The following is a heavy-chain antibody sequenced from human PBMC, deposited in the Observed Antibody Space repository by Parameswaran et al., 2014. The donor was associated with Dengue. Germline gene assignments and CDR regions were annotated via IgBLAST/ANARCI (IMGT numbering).Heavy chain of an antibody. V-gene: IGHV3-48*03. D-gene: IGHD2-15*01. J-gene: IGHJ5*02. Sequence: WIRQPPGKGLEWVSYISSSGSTIYYADSVKGRFTISRDNAKNSLYLQMNSLRAEDTAVYYCARIPSYCSGGSCYFWFDPWGQGTLGTVS. CDR3: ARIPSYCSGGSCYFWFDP. CDR2: ISSSGSTI.